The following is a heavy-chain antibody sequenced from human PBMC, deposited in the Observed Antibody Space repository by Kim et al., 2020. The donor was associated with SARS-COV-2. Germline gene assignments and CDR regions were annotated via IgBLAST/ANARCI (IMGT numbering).Heavy chain of an antibody. J-gene: IGHJ4*02. CDR1: GGSFSGYY. CDR3: ACGVITTGLDY. Sequence: SETLSLTCAIYGGSFSGYYWCWIRQPPGKGLERIGVINHSGSTNYNPSLKRRLTISIDTYKNNLSLKLTSVTAADTAAYYCACGVITTGLDYWCQGTRVT. V-gene: IGHV4-34*01. D-gene: IGHD3-22*01. CDR2: INHSGST.